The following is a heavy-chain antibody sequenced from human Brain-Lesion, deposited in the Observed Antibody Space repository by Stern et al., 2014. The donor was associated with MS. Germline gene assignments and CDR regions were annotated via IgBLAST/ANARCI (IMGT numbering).Heavy chain of an antibody. Sequence: VQLVQSGGGLVQPGGSLRLSCVASGFTLSGYNMNWVRQAPGKGLEWVSYITVGSGDIYYADSVKGRFTISRDDAKNSLYLQMDSLRDEDTALYYCATDRDRGFDYEDWGQGTLVTVSS. V-gene: IGHV3-48*02. CDR3: ATDRDRGFDYED. CDR1: GFTLSGYN. D-gene: IGHD5-12*01. CDR2: ITVGSGDI. J-gene: IGHJ4*02.